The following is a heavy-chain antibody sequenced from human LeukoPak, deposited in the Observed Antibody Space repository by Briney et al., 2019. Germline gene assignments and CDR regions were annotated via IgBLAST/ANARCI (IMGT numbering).Heavy chain of an antibody. V-gene: IGHV1-2*02. Sequence: GASVKVSCKASGYTFTGYYMHWVRQAPGQGLEWVGWINPNSGGTNYAQKFQGRVTMTRDTSISTAYMELSRLRSDDTAVYYCARDDEYYYGSGSHYYFDYWGQGTLVTVSS. D-gene: IGHD3-10*01. CDR3: ARDDEYYYGSGSHYYFDY. CDR1: GYTFTGYY. CDR2: INPNSGGT. J-gene: IGHJ4*02.